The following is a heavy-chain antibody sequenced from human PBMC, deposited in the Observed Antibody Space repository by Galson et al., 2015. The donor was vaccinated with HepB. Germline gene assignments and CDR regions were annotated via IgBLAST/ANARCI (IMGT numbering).Heavy chain of an antibody. D-gene: IGHD6-19*01. V-gene: IGHV3-48*01. Sequence: SLRLSCAASGFTFSSYSMNWVRQAPGKGLEWVSYISSSSTIYYADSVKGRFTISRDNAKNSLYLQMNSLRAEDTAVYYCASRRGIAVAGTSALDYWGQGTLVTVSS. CDR1: GFTFSSYS. CDR2: ISSSSTI. J-gene: IGHJ4*02. CDR3: ASRRGIAVAGTSALDY.